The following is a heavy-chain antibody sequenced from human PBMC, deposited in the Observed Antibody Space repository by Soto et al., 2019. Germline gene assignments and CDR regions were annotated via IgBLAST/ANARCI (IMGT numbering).Heavy chain of an antibody. J-gene: IGHJ6*02. CDR3: ARGSPTGKYSGYDLGYYYYGMDV. V-gene: IGHV1-69*02. CDR2: IIPILGIA. Sequence: KVSCKASGGTFSSYTISWVRQAPGQGLEWMGRIIPILGIANYAQKFQGRVTITADKSTSTAYMELSSLRSEDTAVYYCARGSPTGKYSGYDLGYYYYGMDVWGQGTTVTVSS. D-gene: IGHD5-12*01. CDR1: GGTFSSYT.